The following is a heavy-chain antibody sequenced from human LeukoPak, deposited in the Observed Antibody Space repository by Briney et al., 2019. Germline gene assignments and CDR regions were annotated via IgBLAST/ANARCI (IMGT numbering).Heavy chain of an antibody. CDR3: ARGRLVYGGPDY. V-gene: IGHV4-34*01. CDR2: INHSGST. D-gene: IGHD4-23*01. Sequence: SETLSLTCAVYGGSFSGYYWSWIRQPPGKGLEWIGEINHSGSTNYNPSLKSRVTISVDTSKSQFSLKLSSVTAADTAVYYCARGRLVYGGPDYWGQGTLVTVSS. CDR1: GGSFSGYY. J-gene: IGHJ4*02.